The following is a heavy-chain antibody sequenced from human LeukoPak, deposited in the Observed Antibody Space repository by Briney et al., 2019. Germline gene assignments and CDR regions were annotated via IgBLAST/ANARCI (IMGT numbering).Heavy chain of an antibody. CDR3: ARDSVGPFRRSPTNAFDV. V-gene: IGHV3-74*01. D-gene: IGHD4-23*01. CDR1: GFTFSSYW. J-gene: IGHJ3*01. Sequence: PGGSLRLSCAASGFTFSSYWMHWVRHAPGKGGVWVSRINSDGSSTNYADSVKGRFTISRDNARNSLYLQMNSLRAEDTAVYYCARDSVGPFRRSPTNAFDVWGQGTMVTVSS. CDR2: INSDGSST.